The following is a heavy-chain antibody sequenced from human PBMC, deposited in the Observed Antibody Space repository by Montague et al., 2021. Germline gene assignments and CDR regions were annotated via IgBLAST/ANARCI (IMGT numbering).Heavy chain of an antibody. J-gene: IGHJ3*02. CDR2: ITLDGSST. V-gene: IGHV3-74*01. D-gene: IGHD6-13*01. CDR1: GFSFSSYW. CDR3: ARNLASAAPGAFDI. Sequence: SLRLSCAASGFSFSSYWMHWVRQAPGKGLLWVSRITLDGSSTTFADSVKGRFTTSRDNAKATLYLQMNSLRVEDTAVYYCARNLASAAPGAFDIWGQGTKGTVS.